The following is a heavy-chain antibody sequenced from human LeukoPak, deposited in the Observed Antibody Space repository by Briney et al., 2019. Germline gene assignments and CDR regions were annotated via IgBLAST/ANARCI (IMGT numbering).Heavy chain of an antibody. D-gene: IGHD4-23*01. CDR2: IYHSEST. CDR1: GYSISSGYY. Sequence: SETLSLTCTVSGYSISSGYYWGWIRQPPGKGLEWIGRIYHSESTYYNPSLKSRVTISVDTSKNPFSLKLSSVTAAETAVYYCARDRRRSRVVTPHDYWWEGELVTVSS. V-gene: IGHV4-38-2*02. CDR3: ARDRRRSRVVTPHDY. J-gene: IGHJ4*02.